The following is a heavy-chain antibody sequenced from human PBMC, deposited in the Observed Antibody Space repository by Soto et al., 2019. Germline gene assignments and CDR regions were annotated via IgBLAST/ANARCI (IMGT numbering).Heavy chain of an antibody. J-gene: IGHJ5*02. Sequence: QVQLQESGPGLVKPSQTLSLTCTVSGGSISSGGYYWNWIRQHPGKGLEWIGYIFYIGSTYYNPSFKSRFTISVDTSKNHFSLKLNSVTAADTAVYYCARSVFPWGQGTMVTVSS. V-gene: IGHV4-31*03. CDR2: IFYIGST. CDR3: ARSVFP. CDR1: GGSISSGGYY.